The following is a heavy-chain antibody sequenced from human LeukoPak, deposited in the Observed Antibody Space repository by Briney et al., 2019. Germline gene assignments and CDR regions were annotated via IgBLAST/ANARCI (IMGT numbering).Heavy chain of an antibody. Sequence: SETLSLTCTVSGRSISSPTYYWAWIRQPTGQELEWIKTIHHSGSTYDNPSLKSRFTMSVDTSKNQFFLNLSSVTAADTAVYYCARLGGYHDPPDYWGQGTLVTVSS. CDR3: ARLGGYHDPPDY. V-gene: IGHV4-39*01. D-gene: IGHD3-16*02. CDR2: IHHSGST. CDR1: GRSISSPTYY. J-gene: IGHJ4*02.